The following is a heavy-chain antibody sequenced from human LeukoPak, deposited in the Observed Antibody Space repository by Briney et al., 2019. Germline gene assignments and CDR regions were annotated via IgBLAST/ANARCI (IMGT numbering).Heavy chain of an antibody. J-gene: IGHJ4*02. CDR1: GFTFSSYA. V-gene: IGHV3-23*01. CDR3: ASDGSGSYLTDYYFDY. CDR2: ISGSGGST. D-gene: IGHD3-10*01. Sequence: GGSLRLSCAASGFTFSSYAMSWVRQAPGKGLEWVSAISGSGGSTYYADSVKGRFTISRDNSKNTLYLQMNSLRAEDTAVYYCASDGSGSYLTDYYFDYWGQGTLVTVSS.